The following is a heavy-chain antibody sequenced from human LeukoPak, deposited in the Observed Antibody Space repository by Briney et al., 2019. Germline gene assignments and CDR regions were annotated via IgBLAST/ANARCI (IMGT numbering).Heavy chain of an antibody. CDR1: GGSFSGYY. J-gene: IGHJ4*02. Sequence: PSETLSLTCAVYGGSFSGYYWSWIRQPPGKGLEWIGEINHSGSTNYNPSLKSRVTISVDTSKNQFSLKLSSVTAADTAVYYCARDSPSHDSSGYRFDYWGQGTLVTVSS. D-gene: IGHD3-22*01. CDR3: ARDSPSHDSSGYRFDY. V-gene: IGHV4-34*01. CDR2: INHSGST.